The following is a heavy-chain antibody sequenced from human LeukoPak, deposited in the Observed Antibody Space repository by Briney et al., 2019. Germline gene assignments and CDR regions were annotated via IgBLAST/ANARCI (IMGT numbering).Heavy chain of an antibody. D-gene: IGHD2-15*01. Sequence: GGPLRLSCAASGFTFSSYDMTWVRQTPGKGLEWVALISRSGGTTYYADSVKGRFTISRDNSKNTLYLQMNSLRAEDTAEYYCAKRGGTESFYYYYYMDVWGKGTTVTVPS. CDR2: ISRSGGTT. CDR3: AKRGGTESFYYYYYMDV. CDR1: GFTFSSYD. J-gene: IGHJ6*03. V-gene: IGHV3-23*01.